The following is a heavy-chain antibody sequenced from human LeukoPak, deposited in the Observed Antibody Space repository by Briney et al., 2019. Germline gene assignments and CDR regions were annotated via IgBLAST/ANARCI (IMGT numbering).Heavy chain of an antibody. J-gene: IGHJ5*02. D-gene: IGHD3-22*01. CDR1: GYTFTGNY. Sequence: ASVKVTRKAAGYTFTGNYYHWMRQAHAQGHERMGWINLNSGGTNYAQKFQGWVTMIRDTSISTDYMELSKLRSDDTDVYYCARECPDYDGSGYWFDPWGRGTLVTVSS. V-gene: IGHV1-2*04. CDR3: ARECPDYDGSGYWFDP. CDR2: INLNSGGT.